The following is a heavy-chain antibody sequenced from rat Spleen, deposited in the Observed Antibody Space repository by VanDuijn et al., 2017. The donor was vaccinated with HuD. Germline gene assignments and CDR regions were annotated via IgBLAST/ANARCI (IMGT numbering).Heavy chain of an antibody. Sequence: EVQLVESGGGLVQPGRSLKLSCAASGFTFSNYAMAWFRQTPTKGLEWVASITTGGGNTYYRDSVKGRFTISRVNAKNTQYLQMDSLRSEDTATYYCARKGILRPGGDYFDYWGQGVMVTVSS. J-gene: IGHJ2*01. CDR3: ARKGILRPGGDYFDY. CDR1: GFTFSNYA. D-gene: IGHD1-6*01. V-gene: IGHV5S14*01. CDR2: ITTGGGNT.